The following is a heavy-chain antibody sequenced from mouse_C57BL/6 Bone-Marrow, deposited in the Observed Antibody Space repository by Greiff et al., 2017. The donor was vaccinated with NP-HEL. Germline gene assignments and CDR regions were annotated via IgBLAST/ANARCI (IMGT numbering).Heavy chain of an antibody. CDR3: ARHVGSSPLYAMDY. D-gene: IGHD1-1*01. Sequence: EVQLVESGGGLVQPGGSLKLSCAASGFTFSDYYMYWVRQTPEKRLEWVAYISNGGGSTYYPDTVKGRFTISRDNAKNTLYLQMSRLKSEDTAMYYCARHVGSSPLYAMDYWGQGTSVTVSS. V-gene: IGHV5-12*01. CDR1: GFTFSDYY. CDR2: ISNGGGST. J-gene: IGHJ4*01.